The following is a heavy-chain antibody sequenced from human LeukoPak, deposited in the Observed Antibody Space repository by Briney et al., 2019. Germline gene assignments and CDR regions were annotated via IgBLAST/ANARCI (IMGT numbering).Heavy chain of an antibody. CDR1: GFTFSSYG. CDR3: ARDLARYCSSTSCYTGTDY. Sequence: PGGSLRLSCAASGFTFSSYGMHWVRQAPGKGLEWVAVISYDGSNKYYADSVKGRFTISRDNAKNSLYLQMNSLRAEDTAVYYCARDLARYCSSTSCYTGTDYWGQGTLVTVSS. J-gene: IGHJ4*02. V-gene: IGHV3-30*03. CDR2: ISYDGSNK. D-gene: IGHD2-2*02.